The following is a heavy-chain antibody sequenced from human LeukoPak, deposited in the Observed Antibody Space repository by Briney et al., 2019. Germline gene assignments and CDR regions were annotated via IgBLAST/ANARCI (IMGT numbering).Heavy chain of an antibody. D-gene: IGHD1-26*01. CDR3: ARVRVGATRGAFDI. CDR1: GFTFSSYA. CDR2: ISYDGSNK. Sequence: GGSLRLSCAASGFTFSSYAMRWVRQAPGKGLEWVAVISYDGSNKYYADSVKGRFTISRDNSKNTLYLQMNSLRAEDAAVYYCARVRVGATRGAFDIWGQGTMVTVSS. V-gene: IGHV3-30-3*01. J-gene: IGHJ3*02.